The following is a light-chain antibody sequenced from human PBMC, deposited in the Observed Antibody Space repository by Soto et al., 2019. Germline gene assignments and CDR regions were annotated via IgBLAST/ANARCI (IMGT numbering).Light chain of an antibody. CDR2: ASS. J-gene: IGKJ1*01. Sequence: IQLTQSPSSLSASVGDRVTVTCRASQGIGTYLVWYQQKSGKAPTVLIYASSTLQTGVPSRFSGSGSGTEFTLTISSLQPEDFATYFCQQLNSYPPWTFGQGTKVDIK. CDR1: QGIGTY. CDR3: QQLNSYPPWT. V-gene: IGKV1-9*01.